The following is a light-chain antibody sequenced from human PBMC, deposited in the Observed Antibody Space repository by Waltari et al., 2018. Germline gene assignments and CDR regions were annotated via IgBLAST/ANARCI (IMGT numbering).Light chain of an antibody. CDR3: VTWDDSLNGWV. CDR1: HSNIGSNT. CDR2: NNY. V-gene: IGLV1-44*01. Sequence: QSVVTQSPSASGAPGQRVTISCSGRHSNIGSNTVDWYQQLQGTAPKLLIFNNYQRPSGVPDRCSASKSGASASLAISGVQSEDEAEYYCVTWDDSLNGWVFGGGTKLAVV. J-gene: IGLJ3*02.